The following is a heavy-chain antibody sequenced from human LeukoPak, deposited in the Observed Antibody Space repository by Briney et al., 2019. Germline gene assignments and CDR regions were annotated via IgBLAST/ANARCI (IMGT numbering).Heavy chain of an antibody. CDR1: GGTFSSYA. V-gene: IGHV1-69*05. D-gene: IGHD2-2*01. CDR3: ARSIPQSCSSTSCYWWFDP. CDR2: IIPIFGTA. Sequence: SVKVSCKASGGTFSSYAISWVRQAPGQGLEWMGGIIPIFGTANYAQKFQGRVTITTDESTSTAYMELSSLRSEYTAVYYCARSIPQSCSSTSCYWWFDPWGQGTLVTVSS. J-gene: IGHJ5*02.